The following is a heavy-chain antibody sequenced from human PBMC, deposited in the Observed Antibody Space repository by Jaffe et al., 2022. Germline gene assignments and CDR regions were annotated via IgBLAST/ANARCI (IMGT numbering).Heavy chain of an antibody. CDR3: ARHPPYIVVVPAAMRAGHDAFDI. Sequence: QLQLQESGPGLVKPSETLSLTCTVSGGSISSSSYYWGWIRQPPGKGLEWIGSIYYSGSTYYNPSLKSRVTISVDTSKNQFSLKLSSVTAADTAVYYCARHPPYIVVVPAAMRAGHDAFDIWGQGTMVTVSS. CDR2: IYYSGST. V-gene: IGHV4-39*01. CDR1: GGSISSSSYY. J-gene: IGHJ3*02. D-gene: IGHD2-2*01.